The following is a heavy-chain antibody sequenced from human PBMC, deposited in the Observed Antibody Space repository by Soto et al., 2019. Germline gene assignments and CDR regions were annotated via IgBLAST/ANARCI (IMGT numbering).Heavy chain of an antibody. Sequence: GESLKISCKGSGYSFTSYWITWVRQMPGEGLEWMGRIDPSDSYTNYSPSFQGHVTISVGRSLTTAYLQLSSLKASDTAMYYCARHGRSSPDFDYWGRGTLVTVSS. CDR1: GYSFTSYW. CDR3: ARHGRSSPDFDY. D-gene: IGHD6-6*01. V-gene: IGHV5-10-1*01. CDR2: IDPSDSYT. J-gene: IGHJ4*02.